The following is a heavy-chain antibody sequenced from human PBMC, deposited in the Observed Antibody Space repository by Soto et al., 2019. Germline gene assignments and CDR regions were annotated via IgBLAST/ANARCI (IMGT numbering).Heavy chain of an antibody. CDR2: INSDGSST. D-gene: IGHD3-16*02. CDR3: ARVGVWGSYRYVFDY. Sequence: PGGSLRLSCAASGFTFSSYWMHWVRQAPGKGLVWVSRINSDGSSTSYADSVKGRFTISRDNAKNTLYLQMNSLRAEDTAVYYCARVGVWGSYRYVFDYWGQGTLVTVSS. V-gene: IGHV3-74*01. J-gene: IGHJ4*02. CDR1: GFTFSSYW.